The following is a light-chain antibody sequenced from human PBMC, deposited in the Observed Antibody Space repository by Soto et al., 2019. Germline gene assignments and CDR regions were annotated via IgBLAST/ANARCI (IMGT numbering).Light chain of an antibody. Sequence: QSALTQPASVSGSLGQSITIYCTGTSRDVGNYNYVSWYQHHTGRAPKLVIYDVNNRPAGISNRFSGSKSDNTASLIIFGLQAEDEADYYCSSYTSSSNLIFGGGTKLTVL. V-gene: IGLV2-14*03. CDR2: DVN. J-gene: IGLJ2*01. CDR3: SSYTSSSNLI. CDR1: SRDVGNYNY.